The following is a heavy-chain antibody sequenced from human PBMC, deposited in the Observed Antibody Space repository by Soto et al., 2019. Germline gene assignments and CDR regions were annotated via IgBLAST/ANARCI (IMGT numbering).Heavy chain of an antibody. CDR3: ARVTPYYYYGMDV. CDR2: LNPNSGGT. V-gene: IGHV1-2*04. CDR1: GYTFTGYY. Sequence: GASVKVSCNASGYTFTGYYMHWVRPAPGQGLEWMGWLNPNSGGTNYAQKFQGWVTMTRDTSISTAYMELSRLRSDDTAVYYCARVTPYYYYGMDVGGQGTTVTVSS. J-gene: IGHJ6*02.